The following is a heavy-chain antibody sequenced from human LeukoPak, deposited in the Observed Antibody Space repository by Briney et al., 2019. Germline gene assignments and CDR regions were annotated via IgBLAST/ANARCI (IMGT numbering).Heavy chain of an antibody. Sequence: PSETLSLTCAVYGGSFSGYYWSWIRQPPGKGLEWIGEINHSGSTNYNPSLKSRVSISVDSSKNQFSLKVSSVTAADTAVYYCARRSDTAAGLYWGQGTLVTVSS. CDR1: GGSFSGYY. CDR3: ARRSDTAAGLY. V-gene: IGHV4-34*01. D-gene: IGHD6-13*01. CDR2: INHSGST. J-gene: IGHJ4*02.